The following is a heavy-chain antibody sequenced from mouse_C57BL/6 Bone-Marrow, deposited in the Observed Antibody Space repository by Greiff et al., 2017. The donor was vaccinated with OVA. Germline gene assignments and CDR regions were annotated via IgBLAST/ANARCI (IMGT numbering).Heavy chain of an antibody. Sequence: VHVKQSGPVLVKPGPSVKISCKASGFTFTDYYMHWVKQSHGKSLEWIGLVYPYNGGTSYNQKFKGKATLTVDTSSSTAYMELNSLTSEDSAVYYCAREHYGSSYYFDYWGQGTTLTVSS. CDR3: AREHYGSSYYFDY. CDR1: GFTFTDYY. V-gene: IGHV1-36*01. CDR2: VYPYNGGT. J-gene: IGHJ2*01. D-gene: IGHD1-1*01.